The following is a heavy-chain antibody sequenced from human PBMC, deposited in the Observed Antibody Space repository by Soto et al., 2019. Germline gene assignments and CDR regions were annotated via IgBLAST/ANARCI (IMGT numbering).Heavy chain of an antibody. Sequence: EVQLVESGGGLVKPGGSLRLYCAASGFTFSSYSMNWVRQAPGKGLEWVSSISSSSSYIYYADSVKGRFTISRDNAKNSLYLQMNSLRAEDTAVYYCARDLFAAISYWGQGTLVTVSS. J-gene: IGHJ4*02. CDR1: GFTFSSYS. CDR2: ISSSSSYI. V-gene: IGHV3-21*01. D-gene: IGHD2-2*01. CDR3: ARDLFAAISY.